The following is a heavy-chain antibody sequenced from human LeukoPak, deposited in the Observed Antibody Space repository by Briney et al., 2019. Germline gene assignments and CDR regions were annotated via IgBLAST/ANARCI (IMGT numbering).Heavy chain of an antibody. Sequence: PGGSLRLSCAASGFTFSSYGMDWVRQAPGKGLEWVAFIRYDGSNKYYADSVKGRFTISRDNSKNTLYLQMNSLRAEDTAAYYCAPHNWTDEASFDYWGQGTLVTVSS. D-gene: IGHD1-20*01. CDR3: APHNWTDEASFDY. CDR1: GFTFSSYG. J-gene: IGHJ4*02. CDR2: IRYDGSNK. V-gene: IGHV3-30*02.